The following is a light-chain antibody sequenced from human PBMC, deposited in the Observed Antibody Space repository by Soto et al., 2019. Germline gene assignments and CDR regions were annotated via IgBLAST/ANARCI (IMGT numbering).Light chain of an antibody. CDR3: VLYMGSGVYV. CDR1: SGSVSTSYY. Sequence: QTVVTQEPSFSVSPGGTVTLTCGLSSGSVSTSYYPSWYQQTPGQAPRTLIYSTNTRSSGVPDRFSGSILGNKAALTITGAQEDDESDYYWVLYMGSGVYVFGTGTQLTVL. CDR2: STN. V-gene: IGLV8-61*01. J-gene: IGLJ1*01.